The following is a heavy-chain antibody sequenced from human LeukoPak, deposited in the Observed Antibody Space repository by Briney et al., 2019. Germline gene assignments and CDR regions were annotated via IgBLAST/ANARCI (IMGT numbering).Heavy chain of an antibody. CDR1: GGSISSYY. V-gene: IGHV4-59*01. J-gene: IGHJ4*02. CDR2: IYYSGST. CDR3: ARGAIFGVVIYPTFDY. D-gene: IGHD3-3*01. Sequence: PSETLSLTCTVSGGSISSYYWSWIRQPPGKGLEWIGYIYYSGSTNYNPSLKSRVTISVDTSKNQFSLKLSSVTAADTAVYYCARGAIFGVVIYPTFDYWGQGTLVTVSS.